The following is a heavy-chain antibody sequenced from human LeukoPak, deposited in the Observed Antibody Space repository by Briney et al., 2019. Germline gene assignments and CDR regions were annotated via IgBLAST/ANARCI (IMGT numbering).Heavy chain of an antibody. CDR2: INSDGRTT. Sequence: GGSLRLSCAASGFTFSSYWMSWVRQAPGKGLVWVSRINSDGRTTIYADSVKGRFTISRDNAKNTLYLQMNSLRAEDTAVYYCAREGYYDSSGYSIRFSYWGQGTLVTVSS. CDR1: GFTFSSYW. CDR3: AREGYYDSSGYSIRFSY. D-gene: IGHD3-22*01. V-gene: IGHV3-74*01. J-gene: IGHJ4*02.